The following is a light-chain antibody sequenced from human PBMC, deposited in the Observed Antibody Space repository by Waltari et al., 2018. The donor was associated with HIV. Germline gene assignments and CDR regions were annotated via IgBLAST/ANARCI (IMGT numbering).Light chain of an antibody. Sequence: DIVMTQSPLSLPVTPGEQAHISGRSSQSPLHSNGYNYLDWYLQKPGQSPQLLIYLGSNRASGVPDRFSGSVSGTDFTLKISRVEAEDVGVYYCMQALQTPYTFGQGTKLEIK. V-gene: IGKV2-28*01. CDR1: QSPLHSNGYNY. CDR3: MQALQTPYT. J-gene: IGKJ2*01. CDR2: LGS.